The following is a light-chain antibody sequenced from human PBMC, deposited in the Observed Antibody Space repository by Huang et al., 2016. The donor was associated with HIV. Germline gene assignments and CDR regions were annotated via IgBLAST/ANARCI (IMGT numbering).Light chain of an antibody. CDR2: GAS. CDR3: QHYTNWPPWT. CDR1: QGVSNN. V-gene: IGKV3D-15*01. J-gene: IGKJ1*01. Sequence: EIVMTQSLATLSVSPGERATLSCRASQGVSNNIAWYQQKPGQTPRLLIHGASTRATGIAAKFSGRGSGTDFTLTITSLQPEDSAVYYCQHYTNWPPWTFGPGTQVEI.